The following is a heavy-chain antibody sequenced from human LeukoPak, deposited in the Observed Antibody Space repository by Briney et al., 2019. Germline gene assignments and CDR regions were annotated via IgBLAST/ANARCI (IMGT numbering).Heavy chain of an antibody. Sequence: SVKVSCKASGGTFSSYAISWVRQAPGQGLEWMGGIIPIFGTANYAQKFQGRVTITTDESTSTAYMELSSLRSEDTAVYYCARGSGFSSIAARPDYFDYWGQGTLVTVSS. D-gene: IGHD6-6*01. V-gene: IGHV1-69*05. CDR2: IIPIFGTA. CDR1: GGTFSSYA. CDR3: ARGSGFSSIAARPDYFDY. J-gene: IGHJ4*02.